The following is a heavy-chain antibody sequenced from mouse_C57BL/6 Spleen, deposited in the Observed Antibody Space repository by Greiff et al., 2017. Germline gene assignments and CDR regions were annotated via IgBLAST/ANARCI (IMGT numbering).Heavy chain of an antibody. V-gene: IGHV1-82*01. CDR1: GYAFSSSW. CDR2: IYPGDGDT. CDR3: ARYDGSYFDY. J-gene: IGHJ2*01. Sequence: QVQLKQSGPELVKPGASVKISCKASGYAFSSSWMNWVKQRPGKGLEWIGRIYPGDGDTNYTGKFKGRATLTADKASSTAYMQLSSLTSEDSAVYFCARYDGSYFDYWGQGTTLTVSS. D-gene: IGHD1-1*01.